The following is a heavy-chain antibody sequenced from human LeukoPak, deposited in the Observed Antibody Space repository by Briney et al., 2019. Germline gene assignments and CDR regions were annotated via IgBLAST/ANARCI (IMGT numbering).Heavy chain of an antibody. J-gene: IGHJ4*02. Sequence: SETLSLTCTVSGGSISSSSYYWGWIRQPPGKGPEWIGSIYYSGSTYYNPSLKSRVTISVDTSKNQFSLKLSSVTAADTAVYYCARGSGSSFDYWGQGTLVTVSS. V-gene: IGHV4-39*07. CDR2: IYYSGST. D-gene: IGHD3-10*01. CDR1: GGSISSSSYY. CDR3: ARGSGSSFDY.